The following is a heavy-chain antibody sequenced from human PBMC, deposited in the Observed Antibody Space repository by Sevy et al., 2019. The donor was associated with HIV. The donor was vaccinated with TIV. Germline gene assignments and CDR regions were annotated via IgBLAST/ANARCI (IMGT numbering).Heavy chain of an antibody. V-gene: IGHV3-33*01. Sequence: GGSLRLSCAASGFTFRSYNMHWVRLAPGKGMEWVAAIWSDGGNKFYAESVKGRFTISRENSKNTLSLQMNSLRAEDTAVYYCARAAYDFWSGYYGNFDYWGQGTLVTVSS. D-gene: IGHD3-3*01. CDR3: ARAAYDFWSGYYGNFDY. J-gene: IGHJ4*02. CDR1: GFTFRSYN. CDR2: IWSDGGNK.